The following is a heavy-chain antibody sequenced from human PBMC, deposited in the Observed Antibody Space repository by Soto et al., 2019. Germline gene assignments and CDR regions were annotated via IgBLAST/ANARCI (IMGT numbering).Heavy chain of an antibody. Sequence: QRQLVQAGPEVKKPGTSVKVSCKASGFTFTSSAMQWVRQARGQRRAWIGGIVVGRGNTNYAQKFQERVTITRDMATSTASMELTSLRSENTALDYCAAVCLEDSRKDYAYIWGSYRFDYWGQGTLVTVSS. CDR1: GFTFTSSA. J-gene: IGHJ4*02. CDR3: AAVCLEDSRKDYAYIWGSYRFDY. V-gene: IGHV1-58*02. D-gene: IGHD3-16*02. CDR2: IVVGRGNT.